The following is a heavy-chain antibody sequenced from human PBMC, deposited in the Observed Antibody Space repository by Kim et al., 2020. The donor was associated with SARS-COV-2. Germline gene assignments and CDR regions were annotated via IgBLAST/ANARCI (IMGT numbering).Heavy chain of an antibody. CDR3: ANEGGSNPENYYYYGMDV. V-gene: IGHV3-23*01. D-gene: IGHD1-26*01. J-gene: IGHJ6*02. Sequence: KGRFNISRDNSKNTLYLQMNSLRAEDTAVYYCANEGGSNPENYYYYGMDVWGQGTTVTVSS.